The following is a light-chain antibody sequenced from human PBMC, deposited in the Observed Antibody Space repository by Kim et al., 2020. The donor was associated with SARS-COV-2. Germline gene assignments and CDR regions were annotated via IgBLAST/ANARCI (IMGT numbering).Light chain of an antibody. V-gene: IGKV1-17*03. CDR1: QRISSW. Sequence: SASVGDRVTITCRASQRISSWLAWYQQKPGKAPNLLIFAASTLQGGVPSRFSGSGSGTEFTLTISSLQPEDFATYYCLQHNSYPRTFGQGTKLEIK. J-gene: IGKJ2*02. CDR2: AAS. CDR3: LQHNSYPRT.